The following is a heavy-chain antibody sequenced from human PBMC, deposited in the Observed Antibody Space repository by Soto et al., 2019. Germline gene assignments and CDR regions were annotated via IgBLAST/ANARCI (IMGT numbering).Heavy chain of an antibody. CDR1: GFTFSTYA. J-gene: IGHJ3*02. CDR2: ISYDGTNK. V-gene: IGHV3-30-3*01. D-gene: IGHD3-16*01. Sequence: QVQLVESGGGVVQPGRSLRLSCAASGFTFSTYAMHWVRQAPGKGLEWVSVISYDGTNKYYADSVKGRFTISRDNSKNTLYLQMNSLRPEDTAAYYCAREGYSIMGAYGAFEIWGQGTMVTVSS. CDR3: AREGYSIMGAYGAFEI.